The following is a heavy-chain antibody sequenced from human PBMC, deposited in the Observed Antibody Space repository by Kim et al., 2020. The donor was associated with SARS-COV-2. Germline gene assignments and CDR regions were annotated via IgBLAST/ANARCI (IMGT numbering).Heavy chain of an antibody. CDR3: ARDPYYYDSSGPH. CDR1: GFTFSDYY. CDR2: ISSSSSYT. J-gene: IGHJ4*02. V-gene: IGHV3-11*05. D-gene: IGHD3-22*01. Sequence: GGSLRLSCAASGFTFSDYYMSWIRQAPGKGLEWVSYISSSSSYTNYADSVKGRFTISRDNAKNSLYLQMNSLRAEDTAVYYCARDPYYYDSSGPHWGQGTLVTVSS.